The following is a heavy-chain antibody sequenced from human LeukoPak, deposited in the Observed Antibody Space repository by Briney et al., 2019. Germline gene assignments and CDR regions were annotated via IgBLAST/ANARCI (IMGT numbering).Heavy chain of an antibody. Sequence: GGSLRLSCAASGFTFSSYGMHWVRQAPGKGLEWVAFIRYDGSNKYYADSVKGRFTISRDNSKNTLYLQMNSLRPEDTAVYYCAKESIVYYYYYMDVWGKGTTVTVSS. CDR1: GFTFSSYG. D-gene: IGHD3-16*02. CDR2: IRYDGSNK. J-gene: IGHJ6*03. CDR3: AKESIVYYYYYMDV. V-gene: IGHV3-30*02.